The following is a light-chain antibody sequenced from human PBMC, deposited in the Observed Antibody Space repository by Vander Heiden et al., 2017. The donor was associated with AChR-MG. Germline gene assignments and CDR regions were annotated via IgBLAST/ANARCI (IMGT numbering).Light chain of an antibody. J-gene: IGLJ3*02. CDR3: QVWDSSSDHPV. Sequence: SYVLTQPPSVSVAPGTTARLTCGGNNIGSKSVHWYQQKPGQAPVLVIYYDSDRPSGIPERFSGSNSGNTATLTISRVEAGDEADYYCQVWDSSSDHPVFGGGTKLTVL. CDR2: YDS. CDR1: NIGSKS. V-gene: IGLV3-21*04.